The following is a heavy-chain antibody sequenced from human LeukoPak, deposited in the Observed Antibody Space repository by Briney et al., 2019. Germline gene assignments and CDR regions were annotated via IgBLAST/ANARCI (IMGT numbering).Heavy chain of an antibody. J-gene: IGHJ6*03. V-gene: IGHV3-23*01. D-gene: IGHD6-19*01. CDR3: ARDPYSGGYGAYYYYYMDV. Sequence: GGTLRLSCAASGFTFSSYGMSWVRQAPGKGLEWVSAISGSGGSTYYADSVRGRFTISRDNAENSLYLQMNSLRDEDTAVYYCARDPYSGGYGAYYYYYMDVWGKGTTVTVSS. CDR2: ISGSGGST. CDR1: GFTFSSYG.